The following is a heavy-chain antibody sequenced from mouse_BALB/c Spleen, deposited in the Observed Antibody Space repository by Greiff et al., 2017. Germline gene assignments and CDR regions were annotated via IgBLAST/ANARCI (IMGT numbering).Heavy chain of an antibody. CDR3: VRHEVYYDYPWFAY. D-gene: IGHD2-4*01. J-gene: IGHJ3*01. CDR1: GFTFNTYA. V-gene: IGHV10-1*02. Sequence: EVQRVESGGGLVQPKGSLKLSCAASGFTFNTYAMNWVRQAPGKGLEWVARIRSKSNNYATYYADSVKDRFTISRDDSQSMLYLQMNNLKTEDTAMYYCVRHEVYYDYPWFAYWGQGTLVTVSA. CDR2: IRSKSNNYAT.